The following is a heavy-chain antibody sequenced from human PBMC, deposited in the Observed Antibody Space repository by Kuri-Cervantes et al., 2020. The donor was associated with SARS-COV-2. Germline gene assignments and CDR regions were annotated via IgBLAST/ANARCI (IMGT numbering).Heavy chain of an antibody. CDR1: GYSFTAYH. Sequence: ASVKVSCKASGYSFTAYHVHWVRQAPGQGLEWMGWINPNSGGTNYAQKFQGRVTMTRDTSITTVYMELSSLRSDDTAVYYCARDYYDVWSGYTEYWGQGTLVTVSS. CDR2: INPNSGGT. J-gene: IGHJ4*02. D-gene: IGHD3-3*01. CDR3: ARDYYDVWSGYTEY. V-gene: IGHV1-2*02.